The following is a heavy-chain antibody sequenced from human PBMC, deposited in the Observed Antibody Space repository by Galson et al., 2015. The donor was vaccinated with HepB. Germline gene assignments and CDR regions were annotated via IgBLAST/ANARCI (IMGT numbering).Heavy chain of an antibody. CDR1: GYTFTSYS. Sequence: SVKVSCKASGYTFTSYSVHWVRQAPGQGLAWMGIINPSVGNTNYAQKFQGRVTMTRDTSTSTVYMELSSLRSEDTAIYYCARKRSSTWYNWLDPWGQGTLVTVSP. V-gene: IGHV1-46*01. CDR2: INPSVGNT. D-gene: IGHD6-13*01. J-gene: IGHJ5*02. CDR3: ARKRSSTWYNWLDP.